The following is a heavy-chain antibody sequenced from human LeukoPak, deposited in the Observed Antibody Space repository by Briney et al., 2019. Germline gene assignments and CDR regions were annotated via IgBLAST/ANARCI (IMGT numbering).Heavy chain of an antibody. V-gene: IGHV3-64*01. J-gene: IGHJ4*02. D-gene: IGHD5-18*01. CDR3: ARSSGYSYDY. Sequence: GGSPRLSCAASGFTFSSYTMHWVRQAPGKGLEYVSAISPNGAGTYYANSVKGRFTISRDNSKNTLYLQMGSLRAEDMAVYYCARSSGYSYDYWGQGTLVTVSS. CDR1: GFTFSSYT. CDR2: ISPNGAGT.